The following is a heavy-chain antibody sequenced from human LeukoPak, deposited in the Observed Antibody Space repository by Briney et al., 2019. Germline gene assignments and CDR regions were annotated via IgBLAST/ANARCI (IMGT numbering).Heavy chain of an antibody. CDR3: ARAEDY. V-gene: IGHV3-7*05. J-gene: IGHJ4*02. CDR1: GFTFSRYW. Sequence: PGGSLRLSCAASGFTFSRYWMSWVRQAPGKGLEWVANIKEDGSAKYYVDSVKGRFTISRDSAKNSLYLQMNSLRVEDTAVYYCARAEDYWGQGTLVTVSS. CDR2: IKEDGSAK.